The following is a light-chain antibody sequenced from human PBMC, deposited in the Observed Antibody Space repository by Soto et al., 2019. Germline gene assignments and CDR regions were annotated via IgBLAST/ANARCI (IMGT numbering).Light chain of an antibody. V-gene: IGKV3-15*01. Sequence: EIVMTQSPATLSVSPGERVTLSCRASQSVSNNLAWYQQKPGQAPRLLIYGASTRATDTTARISGSGSGTEFSLSISSLQSEDFAVYYCQQYNNWPRTFGQGTKVEI. CDR1: QSVSNN. CDR3: QQYNNWPRT. CDR2: GAS. J-gene: IGKJ1*01.